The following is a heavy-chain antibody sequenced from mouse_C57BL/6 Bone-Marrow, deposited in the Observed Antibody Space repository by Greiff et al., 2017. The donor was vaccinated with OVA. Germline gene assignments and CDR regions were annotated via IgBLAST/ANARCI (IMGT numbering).Heavy chain of an antibody. CDR2: IRNKANNHAT. D-gene: IGHD1-1*01. Sequence: EVKLEESGGGLVQPGGSMKLSCAASGFTFSDAWMDWVRQSPEKGLEWVAEIRNKANNHATYYAESVKGRFTISRDDSKSSVYLQMNSLRAEDTGIYYCTRFYYGSSYPYWYFDVWGTGTTVTVSS. CDR3: TRFYYGSSYPYWYFDV. J-gene: IGHJ1*03. CDR1: GFTFSDAW. V-gene: IGHV6-6*01.